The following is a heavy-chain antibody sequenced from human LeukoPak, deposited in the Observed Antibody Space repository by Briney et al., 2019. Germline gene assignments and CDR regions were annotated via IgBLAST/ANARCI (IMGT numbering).Heavy chain of an antibody. CDR3: AREDGNWFDP. V-gene: IGHV1-18*01. CDR2: ISAYNGNT. CDR1: GYTFTSYG. J-gene: IGHJ5*02. Sequence: GESLKISCKASGYTFTSYGISWVRQAPGQGLEWMGWISAYNGNTNYAQKLQGRVTMTTDTSTSTAYMELRSLRSDDTAVYYCAREDGNWFDPWGQGTLVTVSS.